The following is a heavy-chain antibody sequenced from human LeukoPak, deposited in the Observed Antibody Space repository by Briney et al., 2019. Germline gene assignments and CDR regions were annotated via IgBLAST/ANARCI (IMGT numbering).Heavy chain of an antibody. J-gene: IGHJ5*02. CDR1: GGSISSGGYS. Sequence: SQTLSLTCAVSGGSISSGGYSWSWIRQPPGKGLEWIGYIYHSGSTYYNPSLKSRVTISVDRPKNQFSLKLSSVTAADTAVYYCARDKEQLGWFDPWGQGTLVTVSS. CDR3: ARDKEQLGWFDP. V-gene: IGHV4-30-2*01. CDR2: IYHSGST. D-gene: IGHD6-6*01.